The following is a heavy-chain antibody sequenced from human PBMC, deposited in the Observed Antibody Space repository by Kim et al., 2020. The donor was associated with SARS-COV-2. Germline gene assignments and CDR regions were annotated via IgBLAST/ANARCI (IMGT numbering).Heavy chain of an antibody. J-gene: IGHJ4*02. CDR3: AKGSGWSLDY. CDR2: ISWNSGSI. D-gene: IGHD6-19*01. V-gene: IGHV3-9*01. Sequence: GGSLRLSCAASGFTCGDYAMHWVRQAPGRGLEWVSGISWNSGSIGYADSVKGRFTISRDNAKNSLYLQMNSLRAEDTALYYCAKGSGWSLDYWVQGTRVT. CDR1: GFTCGDYA.